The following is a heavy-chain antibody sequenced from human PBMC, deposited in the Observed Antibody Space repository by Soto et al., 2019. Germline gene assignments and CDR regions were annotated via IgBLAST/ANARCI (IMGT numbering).Heavy chain of an antibody. Sequence: GGSLRLSCAASGFTFSSYAMSWVRQAPGKGLEWVSAISGSGGSTYYADYVKGRFTISRDNSKNTLYLQMNSLRAEDTAVYYCATPAARITMIVVVAYFDYWGQGTLVTVSS. V-gene: IGHV3-23*01. D-gene: IGHD3-22*01. CDR1: GFTFSSYA. CDR3: ATPAARITMIVVVAYFDY. J-gene: IGHJ4*02. CDR2: ISGSGGST.